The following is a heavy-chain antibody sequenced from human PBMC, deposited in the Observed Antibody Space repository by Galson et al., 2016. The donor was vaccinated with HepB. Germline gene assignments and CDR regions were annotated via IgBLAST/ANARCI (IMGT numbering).Heavy chain of an antibody. Sequence: ETLSLTCTVSGGSISPFFWSWIRQPPGKGLEWIAYIYYSGTTNYNPSLTSRVTISLDTSKSQFSLKVTSVTAADTAFYYCARSYGGYAFDIWGQGTMVTVSS. CDR3: ARSYGGYAFDI. J-gene: IGHJ3*02. CDR2: IYYSGTT. CDR1: GGSISPFF. D-gene: IGHD4-23*01. V-gene: IGHV4-59*01.